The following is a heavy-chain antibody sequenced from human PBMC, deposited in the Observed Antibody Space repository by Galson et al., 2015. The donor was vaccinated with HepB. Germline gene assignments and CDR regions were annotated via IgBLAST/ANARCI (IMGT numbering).Heavy chain of an antibody. D-gene: IGHD5-18*01. V-gene: IGHV1-46*03. CDR2: INPSGGGA. CDR3: ARDSIRRIQLWLSYYYYGMDV. CDR1: GYTFTSYY. J-gene: IGHJ6*02. Sequence: CKASGYTFTSYYVHWVRQAPGQGLEWMGMINPSGGGASYTQKFQGRVTMTSDTSTSTVYMQMSTLKSDDTAVYYCARDSIRRIQLWLSYYYYGMDVWGQGTTVTVSS.